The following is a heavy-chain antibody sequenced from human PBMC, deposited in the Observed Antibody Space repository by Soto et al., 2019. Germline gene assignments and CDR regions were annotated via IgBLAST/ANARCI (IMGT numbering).Heavy chain of an antibody. CDR2: ISSVCGTI. V-gene: IGHV3-48*03. CDR1: GFASSSYE. CDR3: ARQAYCSGGTCSDHFDY. J-gene: IGHJ4*02. D-gene: IGHD2-15*01. Sequence: GSLRRAGSASGFASSSYELNGVRKAPGRGLVWVSYISSVCGTIYYAVSVKGRFTISRDNAKTSLYLQMNSLRAEDPAVYSCARQAYCSGGTCSDHFDYWAQGTLVTVYS.